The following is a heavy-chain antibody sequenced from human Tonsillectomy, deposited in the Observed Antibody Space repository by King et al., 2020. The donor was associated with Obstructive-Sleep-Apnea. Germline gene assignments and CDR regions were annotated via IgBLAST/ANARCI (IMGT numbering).Heavy chain of an antibody. V-gene: IGHV1-8*01. D-gene: IGHD1-14*01. J-gene: IGHJ3*02. CDR1: GYTFTSDD. CDR3: ARGAGTFDI. CDR2: MNPNTGNT. Sequence: QLVQSGAEVEKPGASLKVSCKASGYTFTSDDINWVRQATGQRLECMGWMNPNTGNTGYAQKFQGRVTMTKNTSISTAYMELSSLRSEDTALYYCARGAGTFDIWGQGTMVTVSS.